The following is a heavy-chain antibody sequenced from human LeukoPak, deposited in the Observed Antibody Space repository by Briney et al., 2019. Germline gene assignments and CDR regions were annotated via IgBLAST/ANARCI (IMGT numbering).Heavy chain of an antibody. Sequence: GESLKISCKGSGYRFTSYWIGWVRQMPGKGLEWMGIIYPGDSDTRYSPSFQGQVTISADKSISTAYLQWSRLKASDTAMYYCARLVSIVGAFDAFDIWGQGTMVTVSS. J-gene: IGHJ3*02. D-gene: IGHD1-26*01. CDR1: GYRFTSYW. CDR3: ARLVSIVGAFDAFDI. CDR2: IYPGDSDT. V-gene: IGHV5-51*01.